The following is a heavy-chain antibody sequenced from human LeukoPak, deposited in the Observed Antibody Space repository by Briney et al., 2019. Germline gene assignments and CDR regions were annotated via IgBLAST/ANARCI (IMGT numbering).Heavy chain of an antibody. CDR3: ARAPPRYYMDV. Sequence: VASVKVSCKASGYTFTSYAMNWVRQAPGQGLEWMGWINPNSGGTNYAQKFQGRVTMTRDTSISTAYMELSRLRSDDTAVYYCARAPPRYYMDVWGKGTTVTISS. CDR2: INPNSGGT. V-gene: IGHV1-2*02. CDR1: GYTFTSYA. J-gene: IGHJ6*03.